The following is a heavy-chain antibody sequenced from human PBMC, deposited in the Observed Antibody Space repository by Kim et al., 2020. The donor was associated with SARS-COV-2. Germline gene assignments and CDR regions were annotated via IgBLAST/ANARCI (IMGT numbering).Heavy chain of an antibody. D-gene: IGHD5-18*01. Sequence: SETLSLTCAVYGASFSNYYWSWIRQPPGKGLEWIGEIHPTGSANYNPSLQSRVTISIDSSKNHLSLKLTSVTAADTAIYFCARGQDRAKTGYWGQGALV. CDR2: IHPTGSA. J-gene: IGHJ4*02. V-gene: IGHV4-34*01. CDR1: GASFSNYY. CDR3: ARGQDRAKTGY.